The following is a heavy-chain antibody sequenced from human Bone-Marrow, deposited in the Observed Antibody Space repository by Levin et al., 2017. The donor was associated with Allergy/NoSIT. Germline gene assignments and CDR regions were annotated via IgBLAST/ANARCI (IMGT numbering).Heavy chain of an antibody. Sequence: SGPTLVKPTQTLTLTCTLSGFSLTTPDMCVSWIRQPPGKALEWLALIDSDDDEYYNTSLKTRLTISKDTSKNQVVLTVTNMDPADTGTYYCARVLYGSGNHYQEVPENWYFDIWGRGTLVTVSS. J-gene: IGHJ2*01. CDR2: IDSDDDE. CDR1: GFSLTTPDMC. CDR3: ARVLYGSGNHYQEVPENWYFDI. D-gene: IGHD3-10*01. V-gene: IGHV2-70*01.